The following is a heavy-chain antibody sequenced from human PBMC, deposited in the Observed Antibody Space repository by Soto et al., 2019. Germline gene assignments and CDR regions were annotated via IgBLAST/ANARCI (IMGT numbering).Heavy chain of an antibody. V-gene: IGHV3-30*18. D-gene: IGHD6-13*01. CDR1: GFTFSSYG. CDR3: AKESRGGYYFDY. J-gene: IGHJ4*02. Sequence: GGSLRLSCAASGFTFSSYGMHWVRQAPGKGLEWVAVISNDGSNKYYADSVKGRFTISRDNSENTLYLQMKSLRAEDTAMYSCAKESRGGYYFDYWGQGTLVTVSS. CDR2: ISNDGSNK.